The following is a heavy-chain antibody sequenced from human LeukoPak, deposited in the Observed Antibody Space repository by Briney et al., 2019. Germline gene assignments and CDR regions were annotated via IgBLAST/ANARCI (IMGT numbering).Heavy chain of an antibody. D-gene: IGHD5-18*01. CDR3: ARAKSGGYSYRAYYFDY. J-gene: IGHJ4*02. CDR1: GGTFSSYA. Sequence: SVKVSCKASGGTFSSYAISWVRQAPGQGLEWMGGIIPIFGTANYAQKFQGRVTITADESTSTAYMELSSLRSKDTAVYYCARAKSGGYSYRAYYFDYWGQGTLVTVSS. CDR2: IIPIFGTA. V-gene: IGHV1-69*01.